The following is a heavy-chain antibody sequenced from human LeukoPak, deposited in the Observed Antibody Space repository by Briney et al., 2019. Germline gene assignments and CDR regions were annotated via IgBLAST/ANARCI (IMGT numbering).Heavy chain of an antibody. CDR2: IYYSGST. D-gene: IGHD2-21*02. CDR3: ARNLAYCGGDCYSGYWYFDL. Sequence: SQTLSLTCTVSGGSLSSGDYYWSWIRHPPGKGLEWIGYIYYSGSTYYNPSLKSRVTISVDTSKNQFSLKLSSVTAADTAVYYCARNLAYCGGDCYSGYWYFDLWGRGTLVTVSS. V-gene: IGHV4-30-4*01. CDR1: GGSLSSGDYY. J-gene: IGHJ2*01.